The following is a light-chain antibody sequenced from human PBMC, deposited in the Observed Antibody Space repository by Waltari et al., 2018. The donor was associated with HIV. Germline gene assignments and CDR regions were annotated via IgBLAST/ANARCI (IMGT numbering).Light chain of an antibody. V-gene: IGKV1-5*03. CDR2: KAS. J-gene: IGKJ4*01. CDR3: QQISSASRT. CDR1: QSIGTW. Sequence: DIQMTQSPSTLSASVGDRVTITCRASQSIGTWLAWYQQKPGRAPKVLIYKASSLQSGVPSRFSGRGSETEFTLTISSLQPDDFATYYCQQISSASRTFGGGTKVEIK.